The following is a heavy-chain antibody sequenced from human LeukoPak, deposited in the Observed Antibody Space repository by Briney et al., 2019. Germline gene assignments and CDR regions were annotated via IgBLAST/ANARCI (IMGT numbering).Heavy chain of an antibody. V-gene: IGHV4-34*09. D-gene: IGHD7-27*01. Sequence: SETLSLTCAVYGGSFSDYYWTWIRQPPGKGLEWIGEINHSGSTYYNPSLKSRVTISVDTSKNQFSLNLSSVTAADTAVYYCARAPLGIKSFDIWGQGTMATVSS. J-gene: IGHJ3*02. CDR3: ARAPLGIKSFDI. CDR2: INHSGST. CDR1: GGSFSDYY.